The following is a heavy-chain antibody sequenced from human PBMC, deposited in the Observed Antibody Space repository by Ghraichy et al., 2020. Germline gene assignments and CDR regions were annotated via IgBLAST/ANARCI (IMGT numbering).Heavy chain of an antibody. CDR2: INPANSNT. CDR1: GYTFTSYY. D-gene: IGHD6-25*01. V-gene: IGHV1-46*01. CDR3: ARRAAGGPYFDS. Sequence: SVKVSCKASGYTFTSYYLQWVRQAPRQKFEWMGIINPANSNTNYAQRFQGRVAMTSDTSTGTVYMDLSSLISEDTAVYYCARRAAGGPYFDSWGQGTLVTVSS. J-gene: IGHJ4*02.